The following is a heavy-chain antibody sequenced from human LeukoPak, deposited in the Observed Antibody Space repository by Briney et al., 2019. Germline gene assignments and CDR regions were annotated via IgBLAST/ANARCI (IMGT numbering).Heavy chain of an antibody. CDR3: TRGTYYDILTYAFDI. CDR2: IRSKANSYAT. J-gene: IGHJ3*02. Sequence: GGSLRLSCAASGFTFSGSAMHWVRQASGKGLEWVGRIRSKANSYATACAASVKGRFTISRDDSKNTAYLQMNSLKTEDTAVYYCTRGTYYDILTYAFDIWGQGTMVTVSS. V-gene: IGHV3-73*01. CDR1: GFTFSGSA. D-gene: IGHD3-9*01.